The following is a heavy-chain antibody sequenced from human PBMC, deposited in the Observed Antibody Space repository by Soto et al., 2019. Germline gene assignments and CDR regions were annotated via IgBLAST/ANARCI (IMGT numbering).Heavy chain of an antibody. V-gene: IGHV1-8*01. CDR1: GYTFTSYD. Sequence: ASVKVSCKASGYTFTSYDINWVRQATGQGLEWMGWMNPNSGNTGYAQKFQGRVTMTRNTSISTAYMELSSLRSEDTAVYYCARGWERITIFGVVTMDDAFAIWGRGTMVTVSS. CDR2: MNPNSGNT. D-gene: IGHD3-3*01. CDR3: ARGWERITIFGVVTMDDAFAI. J-gene: IGHJ3*02.